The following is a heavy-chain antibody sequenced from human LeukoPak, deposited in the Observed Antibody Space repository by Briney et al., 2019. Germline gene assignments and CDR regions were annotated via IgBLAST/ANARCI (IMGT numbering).Heavy chain of an antibody. CDR1: GGSLSSSSYY. J-gene: IGHJ4*02. D-gene: IGHD3-22*01. CDR3: ARASDDSSGYYYLPTDY. Sequence: SETLSLTCTVSGGSLSSSSYYWGWIRQPPGKGLEWIGSIYYSGSTYYNPSLKSRVTISVDTSKNQFSLKLSSVTAADTAVYYCARASDDSSGYYYLPTDYWGQGTLVTVSS. CDR2: IYYSGST. V-gene: IGHV4-39*07.